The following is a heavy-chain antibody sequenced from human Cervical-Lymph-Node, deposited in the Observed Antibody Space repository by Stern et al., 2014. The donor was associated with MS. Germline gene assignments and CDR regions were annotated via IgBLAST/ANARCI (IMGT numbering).Heavy chain of an antibody. Sequence: EMQLVESGGGLVQPGGSLRLSCAGSGFSLSSYWMSWVRQATGKGPELVATIKQDGSERYYVDSVKGRFTISRDNSKNSVFLQMNSLRVDDTSVYYCARDCGSGSCYQTQYYYGVDVWGQGTTVIVSS. CDR3: ARDCGSGSCYQTQYYYGVDV. CDR2: IKQDGSER. D-gene: IGHD2-15*01. CDR1: GFSLSSYW. V-gene: IGHV3-7*01. J-gene: IGHJ6*02.